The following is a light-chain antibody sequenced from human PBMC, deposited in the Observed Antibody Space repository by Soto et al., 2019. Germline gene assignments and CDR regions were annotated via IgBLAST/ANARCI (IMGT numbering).Light chain of an antibody. CDR1: QSINNRY. J-gene: IGKJ3*01. V-gene: IGKV3-20*01. CDR3: QQFGSSPGFT. CDR2: AAS. Sequence: EIVLTQSPGTLSLSPGERATLSCRASQSINNRYLAWYQQKPGQAPRLLIYAASSRATGIPDRFSGRGSGTDFTLTICRLEPEDVPVYYCQQFGSSPGFTFGPGTKVDIK.